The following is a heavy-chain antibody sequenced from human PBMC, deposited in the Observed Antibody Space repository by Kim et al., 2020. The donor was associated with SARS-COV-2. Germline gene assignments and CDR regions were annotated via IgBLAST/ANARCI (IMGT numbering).Heavy chain of an antibody. Sequence: NYNPSLQGRVTISVDTSKNQFSLKLSSVTAADTAVYYCARVRSGRNWFDPWGQGTLVTVSS. D-gene: IGHD6-19*01. CDR3: ARVRSGRNWFDP. J-gene: IGHJ5*02. V-gene: IGHV4-34*01.